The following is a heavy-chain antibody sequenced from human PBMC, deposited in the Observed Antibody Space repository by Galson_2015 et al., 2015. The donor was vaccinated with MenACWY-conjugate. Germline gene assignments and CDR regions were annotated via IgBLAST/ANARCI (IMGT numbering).Heavy chain of an antibody. D-gene: IGHD3-10*01. CDR1: GYSFTSYW. CDR3: ARALYLYYGSGSYYFNY. Sequence: QSGAEVKKPGESLTISCKGSGYSFTSYWIGWVRQMPGKGLEWMGIIYPGDSDTRYSPSFQGQVTISADMSISTAYLQWSILKASDTAMYYCARALYLYYGSGSYYFNYWGQGTLVTVSS. CDR2: IYPGDSDT. V-gene: IGHV5-51*01. J-gene: IGHJ4*02.